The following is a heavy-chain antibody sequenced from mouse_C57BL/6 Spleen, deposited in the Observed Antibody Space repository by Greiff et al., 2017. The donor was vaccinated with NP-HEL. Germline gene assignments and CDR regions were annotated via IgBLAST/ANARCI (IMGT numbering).Heavy chain of an antibody. V-gene: IGHV1-82*01. CDR1: GYAFSSSW. CDR2: IYPGDGDT. CDR3: ASPYYSNSAWFAY. D-gene: IGHD2-5*01. Sequence: VKLMESGPELVKPGASVKISCKASGYAFSSSWMNWVKQRPGKGLEWIGRIYPGDGDTNYNGKFKGKATLTADKSSSTAYMQLSSLTSEDSAVYFCASPYYSNSAWFAYWGQGTLVTVSA. J-gene: IGHJ3*01.